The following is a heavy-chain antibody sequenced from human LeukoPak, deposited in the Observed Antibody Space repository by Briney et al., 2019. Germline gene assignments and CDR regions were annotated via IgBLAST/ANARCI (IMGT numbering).Heavy chain of an antibody. CDR2: ISSSSSYI. V-gene: IGHV3-21*01. CDR3: ARDYYDGYFDY. Sequence: PGGALRLSCAASGFTFSSYRINWVRQAPGKGLEGVSSISSSSSYIYYADSVKGRFTISRDNAKNSLYLQMNSLRAEDTAVYYCARDYYDGYFDYWGQGTLVTVSS. CDR1: GFTFSSYR. J-gene: IGHJ4*02. D-gene: IGHD3-3*01.